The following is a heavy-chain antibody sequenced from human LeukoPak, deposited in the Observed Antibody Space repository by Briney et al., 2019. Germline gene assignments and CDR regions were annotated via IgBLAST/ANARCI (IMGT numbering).Heavy chain of an antibody. V-gene: IGHV4-59*08. CDR2: IYYTGST. CDR3: ARHGAGNLIFYYYYMDV. J-gene: IGHJ6*03. D-gene: IGHD6-19*01. CDR1: GGSISSFY. Sequence: SETLSLTCTVSGGSISSFYWSWIRQPPGKGLEWIGYIYYTGSTNYNSSLKSRVTISVDTSKNQFSLKLSSVTAADTAVYYCARHGAGNLIFYYYYMDVWGKGTTVTISS.